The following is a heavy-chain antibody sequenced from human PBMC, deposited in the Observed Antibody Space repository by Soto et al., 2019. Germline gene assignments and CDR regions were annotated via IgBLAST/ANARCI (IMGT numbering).Heavy chain of an antibody. J-gene: IGHJ6*02. D-gene: IGHD2-2*01. Sequence: VQLVESGGGLGQGGGSLRLSCAASGFTFSSYTMNWVRQAPGKGLEWVSLISARGGSTYYADSVKGRFTISRDNSKNTLYLQMNSLRAEDTGVYYCARDPPNDKTQLDYGMDVWGQGTAVTVSS. V-gene: IGHV3-23*04. CDR1: GFTFSSYT. CDR3: ARDPPNDKTQLDYGMDV. CDR2: ISARGGST.